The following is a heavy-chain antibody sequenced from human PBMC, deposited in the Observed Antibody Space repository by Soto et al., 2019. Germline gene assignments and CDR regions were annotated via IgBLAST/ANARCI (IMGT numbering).Heavy chain of an antibody. D-gene: IGHD3-16*02. V-gene: IGHV4-39*01. CDR2: IYYSGST. J-gene: IGHJ4*02. Sequence: QLQLQESGPGLVEPSETLSLTCTVSGGSISSSSYYWGWIRQPPGKGLEWIGSIYYSGSTYYNPSLKSRVTISVDTSKNQFSLKLSSVTAADTAVYYCARQAIYDYIWGSYRPYYFDYWGQGTLVTVSS. CDR1: GGSISSSSYY. CDR3: ARQAIYDYIWGSYRPYYFDY.